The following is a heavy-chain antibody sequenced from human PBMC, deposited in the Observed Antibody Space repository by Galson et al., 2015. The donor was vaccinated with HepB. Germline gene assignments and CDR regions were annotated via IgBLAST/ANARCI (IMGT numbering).Heavy chain of an antibody. CDR1: GGTFSSYA. J-gene: IGHJ6*02. CDR3: ARDCSSTSCYTPDAYYYYGMDV. CDR2: IIPIFGTA. V-gene: IGHV1-69*13. D-gene: IGHD2-2*02. Sequence: SVKVSCKASGGTFSSYAISWVRQAPGQGLEWMGGIIPIFGTANYAQKFQGRVTITADESTSTAYMELSSLRSEDTAVYYCARDCSSTSCYTPDAYYYYGMDVWGQGTTVTVSS.